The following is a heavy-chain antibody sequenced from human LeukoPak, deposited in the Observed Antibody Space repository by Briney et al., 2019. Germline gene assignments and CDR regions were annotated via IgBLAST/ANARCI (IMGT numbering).Heavy chain of an antibody. D-gene: IGHD4-11*01. CDR3: AKGPNDDSNYLFDY. Sequence: GGSLRLSCAASGFTFSNNWMHWVRQAPGKGLEWVSVITGSGDRPYYADSVKGRFTVSRDNSKNTLYLQINSLKTEDTAVYYCAKGPNDDSNYLFDYWGQGTLVTVSS. CDR2: ITGSGDRP. CDR1: GFTFSNNW. V-gene: IGHV3-23*01. J-gene: IGHJ4*02.